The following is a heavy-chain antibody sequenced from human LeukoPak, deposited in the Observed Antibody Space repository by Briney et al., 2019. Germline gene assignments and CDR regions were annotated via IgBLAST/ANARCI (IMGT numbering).Heavy chain of an antibody. CDR1: GFTFSSYA. CDR2: ISGSGGST. V-gene: IGHV3-23*01. Sequence: GGSLRLSCAASGFTFSSYAMSWVRQAPGKGLEWVSAISGSGGSTYYADSVKGRFTISRDNAKNSLYLQMNSLRAEDTAVYYCARVSVVRGVNHFDYWGQGTLVTVSS. CDR3: ARVSVVRGVNHFDY. J-gene: IGHJ4*02. D-gene: IGHD3-10*01.